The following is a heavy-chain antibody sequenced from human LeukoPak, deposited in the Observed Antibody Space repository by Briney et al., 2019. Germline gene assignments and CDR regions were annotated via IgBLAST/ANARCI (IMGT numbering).Heavy chain of an antibody. CDR1: GGSFSGYY. CDR3: ARHLSNVWYYDAFDI. CDR2: INHSGST. J-gene: IGHJ3*02. V-gene: IGHV4-34*01. D-gene: IGHD6-19*01. Sequence: PSETLSLTCAVYGGSFSGYYWSWIRQPPGKGLEWIGEINHSGSTNYNPSLKSRVTISVDTSKNQFSLKLSSMNAADTAVYYCARHLSNVWYYDAFDIWGQGTMVTVSS.